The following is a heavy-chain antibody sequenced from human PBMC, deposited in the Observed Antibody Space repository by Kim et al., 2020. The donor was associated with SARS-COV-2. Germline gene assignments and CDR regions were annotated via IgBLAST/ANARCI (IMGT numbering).Heavy chain of an antibody. J-gene: IGHJ6*02. CDR1: EFNFRNYA. CDR2: VSASGENT. V-gene: IGHV3-23*01. Sequence: GGSLRLSCAASEFNFRNYAMSWVRQAPGTGLEWVSAVSASGENTYYSDSVKGRFTISRDNSANTLDLQITGLRANDTAVYFCAKALVPGPYYYYGMDLWGQGTTVTVSS. D-gene: IGHD3-10*01. CDR3: AKALVPGPYYYYGMDL.